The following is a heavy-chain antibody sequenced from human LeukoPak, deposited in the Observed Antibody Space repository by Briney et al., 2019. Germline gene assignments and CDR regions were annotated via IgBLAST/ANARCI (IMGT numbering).Heavy chain of an antibody. D-gene: IGHD3-22*01. CDR3: ARGSTYYDSSGQVPFDY. V-gene: IGHV3-48*01. J-gene: IGHJ4*02. Sequence: GGSLRLSCATSGFTFSTYSMNWVRQAPGKGLEWVSYISSSSSTIYYADSVKGRFTISRDNAKNSLYLQMNSLRAEDTAVYYCARGSTYYDSSGQVPFDYWGQGTLVTVSS. CDR2: ISSSSSTI. CDR1: GFTFSTYS.